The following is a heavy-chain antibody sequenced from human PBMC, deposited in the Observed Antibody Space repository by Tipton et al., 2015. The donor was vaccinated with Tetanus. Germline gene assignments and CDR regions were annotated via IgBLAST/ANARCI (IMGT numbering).Heavy chain of an antibody. V-gene: IGHV4-34*01. D-gene: IGHD2-2*01. CDR2: VNHGGTS. CDR3: ARGDYCSSNNCQDWLYSGLDV. Sequence: LRLSCAVSGGSFSGSYWSWIRQSPGKGLEWIGEVNHGGTSNYNPSLKSRVSISVDKSKNQFSLKVDSVTAADTAVYYCARGDYCSSNNCQDWLYSGLDVWGQGTTVTVSS. CDR1: GGSFSGSY. J-gene: IGHJ6*02.